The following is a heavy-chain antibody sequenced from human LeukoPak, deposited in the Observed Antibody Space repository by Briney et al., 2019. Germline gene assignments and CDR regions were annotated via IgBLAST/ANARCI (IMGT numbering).Heavy chain of an antibody. Sequence: ASVKVSCKASGYTFTGYYMHWVRQAPGQGLEWMGWINPNSGGTNYAQKFQGRVTMTRDTSISTAYMELSRLRSDDTAVYYCARVSLAVAGNLPQTWGQGTLVTVSS. CDR3: ARVSLAVAGNLPQT. J-gene: IGHJ5*02. V-gene: IGHV1-2*02. CDR1: GYTFTGYY. D-gene: IGHD6-19*01. CDR2: INPNSGGT.